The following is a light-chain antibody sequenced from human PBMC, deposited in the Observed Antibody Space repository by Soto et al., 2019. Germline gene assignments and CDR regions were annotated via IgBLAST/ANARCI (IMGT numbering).Light chain of an antibody. CDR2: AAS. J-gene: IGKJ2*01. Sequence: DIQMTQSPSSLSASVGDRVTITCRASQSVSTYLNWYQQKPGKAPNLLIYAASLLQTGVPSRFSGSGSWTDFTLTIRSLQPEEFAIYYCQQSYSAPYTFGQGTKVDIK. V-gene: IGKV1-39*01. CDR1: QSVSTY. CDR3: QQSYSAPYT.